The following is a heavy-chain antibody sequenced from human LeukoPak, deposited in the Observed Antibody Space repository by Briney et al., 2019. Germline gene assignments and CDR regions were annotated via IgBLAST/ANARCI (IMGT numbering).Heavy chain of an antibody. CDR2: ISRSSGDT. V-gene: IGHV3-11*05. CDR3: ARGHDFGDYIEYFDY. CDR1: GFSFSDSY. Sequence: PGGSLRLSCAASGFSFSDSYMNWIRQAPGRGLEWVSNISRSSGDTHYADSVKGRFTISRDNAKNSLFLQMNSLRAEDTAVYYCARGHDFGDYIEYFDYWGQGTLVTVS. J-gene: IGHJ4*02. D-gene: IGHD4-17*01.